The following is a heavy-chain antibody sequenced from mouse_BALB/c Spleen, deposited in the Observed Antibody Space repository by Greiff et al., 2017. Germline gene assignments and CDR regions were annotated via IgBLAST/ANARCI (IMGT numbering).Heavy chain of an antibody. CDR3: TTLQRHPWYFDD. V-gene: IGHV1-15*01. CDR2: IHPGSGCT. Sequence: QVQLKQSGAELVRPGASVKLSCKALGYTFTDYEMHWVKQTPVHGLEWIGAIHPGSGCTAYNQKFKGKATVTADNSSSTDYMELSSLKSEDSAVYYCTTLQRHPWYFDDWGEGTTLTVSS. CDR1: GYTFTDYE. D-gene: IGHD1-2*01. J-gene: IGHJ2*01.